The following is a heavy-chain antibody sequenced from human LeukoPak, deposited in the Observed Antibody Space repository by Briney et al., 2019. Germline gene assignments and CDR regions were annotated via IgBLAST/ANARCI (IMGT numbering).Heavy chain of an antibody. D-gene: IGHD6-19*01. CDR3: ARDYSSGWYYFDY. CDR1: GGSISSSNW. CDR2: IYHSGST. Sequence: SGTLSLTCAVSGGSISSSNWWSWVRQPPGKGLEWIGEIYHSGSTNYNPSLKSRVTISVDKSKNQFSLKLSSVTAADTAVYYCARDYSSGWYYFDYWGQGTLVTVSS. V-gene: IGHV4-4*02. J-gene: IGHJ4*02.